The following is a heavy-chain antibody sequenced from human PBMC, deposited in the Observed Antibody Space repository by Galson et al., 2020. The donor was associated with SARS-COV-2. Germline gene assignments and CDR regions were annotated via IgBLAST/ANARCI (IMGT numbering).Heavy chain of an antibody. J-gene: IGHJ4*02. D-gene: IGHD3-22*01. CDR3: ARVGHYFSDDY. Sequence: GESLKISCAASGFTFSDHYMDWVRQAPGRGLEWVGRSRNKANSYTTQYAASVKGRFTISRDASKNSLYLQMNSLKTEDTAVYYCARVGHYFSDDYWGQGTLVTVFS. CDR1: GFTFSDHY. V-gene: IGHV3-72*01. CDR2: SRNKANSYTT.